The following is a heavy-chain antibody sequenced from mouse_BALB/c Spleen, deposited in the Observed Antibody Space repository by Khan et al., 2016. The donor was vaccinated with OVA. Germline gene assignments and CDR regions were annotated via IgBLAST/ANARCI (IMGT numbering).Heavy chain of an antibody. CDR2: IRLKSNIYAT. V-gene: IGHV6-6*02. D-gene: IGHD3-3*01. CDR1: GFTFSNYW. Sequence: EVKLVVSGGGLVQPGGSMKLSCVASGFTFSNYWMNWVRQSPEKGFEWVAEIRLKSNIYATHYAESVRGRFTISRDDSRSSVYLQMNNLGAEDTGIYYCARGWDWYFDVWGAGTTVTVSS. CDR3: ARGWDWYFDV. J-gene: IGHJ1*01.